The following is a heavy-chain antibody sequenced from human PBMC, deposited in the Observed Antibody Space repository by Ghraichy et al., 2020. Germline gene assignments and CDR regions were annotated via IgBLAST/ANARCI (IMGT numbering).Heavy chain of an antibody. J-gene: IGHJ5*02. D-gene: IGHD2-8*01. V-gene: IGHV4-34*01. CDR2: INHSGST. Sequence: SETLSLTCAVYGGSFSGYYWSWIRQPPGKGLEWIGEINHSGSTNYNPSLKSRVTISVDTSKNQFSLKLSSVTAADTAVYYCARGKPGKYCTNGVCSDWFDPWGQGTLVTVSS. CDR3: ARGKPGKYCTNGVCSDWFDP. CDR1: GGSFSGYY.